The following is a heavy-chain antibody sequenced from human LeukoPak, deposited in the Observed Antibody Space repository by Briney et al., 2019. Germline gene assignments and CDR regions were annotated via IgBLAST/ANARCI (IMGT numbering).Heavy chain of an antibody. CDR1: GFTFSSYS. D-gene: IGHD1-26*01. V-gene: IGHV3-21*04. Sequence: PGGSLRLSCAASGFTFSSYSMNWVRQAPGKGLEWVSSISSSSSYIYYADSVKGRFTISRDNAKNSLYLQMNSLRAEDTAVYYCARGGEEATTADYWGQGTLVTVSS. CDR3: ARGGEEATTADY. J-gene: IGHJ4*02. CDR2: ISSSSSYI.